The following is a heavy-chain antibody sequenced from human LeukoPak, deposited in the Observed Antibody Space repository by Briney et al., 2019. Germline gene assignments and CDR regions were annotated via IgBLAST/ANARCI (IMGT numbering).Heavy chain of an antibody. CDR2: IKQDGSEK. D-gene: IGHD6-19*01. Sequence: GGSLRLPCAASGFTFSSYWMSWVRQAPGKGLEWVANIKQDGSEKYYVDSVKGRFTISRDNAKNSLYLQMNSLRAEDTAVYYCAREGSGWHGENWFDPWGQGTLVTVSS. J-gene: IGHJ5*02. CDR1: GFTFSSYW. V-gene: IGHV3-7*01. CDR3: AREGSGWHGENWFDP.